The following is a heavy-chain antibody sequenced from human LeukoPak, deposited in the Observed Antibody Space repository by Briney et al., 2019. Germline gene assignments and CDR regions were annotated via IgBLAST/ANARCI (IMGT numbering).Heavy chain of an antibody. Sequence: SVKVSCKASGGTFSSYAISWVRQAPGQGLEWMGGIIPIFGTANYAQKFQGRVTITTDESTSTAYMELSSLRSEDTAVYYCARCGATVVGYLSPGHSDYYCYYMDVWGKGTTVTVSS. V-gene: IGHV1-69*05. CDR2: IIPIFGTA. J-gene: IGHJ6*03. CDR1: GGTFSSYA. D-gene: IGHD1-26*01. CDR3: ARCGATVVGYLSPGHSDYYCYYMDV.